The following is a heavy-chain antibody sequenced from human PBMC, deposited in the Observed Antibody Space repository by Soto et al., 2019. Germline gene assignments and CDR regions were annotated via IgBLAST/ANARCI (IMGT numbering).Heavy chain of an antibody. J-gene: IGHJ4*02. CDR1: GGSFSGYY. D-gene: IGHD2-15*01. Sequence: QVQLQQWGAGLLKPSETLSLTCAVYGGSFSGYYWSWIRQPPGKGLEWIGEINHSGSTNYNPSLKSRVTISVDTSKHQFSLQLSSVTAADTAVYYCARGLKFNCSGGSCSYYFDYWGQGTLVTVSS. CDR3: ARGLKFNCSGGSCSYYFDY. V-gene: IGHV4-34*01. CDR2: INHSGST.